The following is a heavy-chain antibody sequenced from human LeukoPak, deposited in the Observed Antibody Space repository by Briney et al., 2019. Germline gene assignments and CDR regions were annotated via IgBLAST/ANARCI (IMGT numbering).Heavy chain of an antibody. CDR2: ISYDGSDK. D-gene: IGHD3-9*01. V-gene: IGHV3-30*04. CDR1: GFTFSSYA. Sequence: GGSLRLSCAASGFTFSSYAMHWVRQAPGKGLEWVAVISYDGSDKYYADSVKGRFTISGDNSKNTLYLQMNSLRAEDTAVYYCAREDYDILTGYYNSIDYWGQGTLVTVSS. CDR3: AREDYDILTGYYNSIDY. J-gene: IGHJ4*02.